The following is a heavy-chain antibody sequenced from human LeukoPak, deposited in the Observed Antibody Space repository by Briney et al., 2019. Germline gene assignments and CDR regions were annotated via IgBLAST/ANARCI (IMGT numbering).Heavy chain of an antibody. V-gene: IGHV3-53*01. Sequence: GGSLRLSCAASGFTFSTYGMHWVRQAPGKGLEWVSVIYSGGSTYYADSVKGRFTISRDNSKNTLYLQMNSLRAEDTAVYYCARDLPSLFWGQGTLVTVSS. J-gene: IGHJ4*02. CDR3: ARDLPSLF. CDR1: GFTFSTYG. CDR2: IYSGGST.